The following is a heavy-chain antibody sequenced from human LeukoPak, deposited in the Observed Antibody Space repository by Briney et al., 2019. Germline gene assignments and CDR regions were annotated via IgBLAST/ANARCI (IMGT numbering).Heavy chain of an antibody. CDR1: GGSVSSGSYY. Sequence: SETLSLTCTVSGGSVSSGSYYWSWIRQPPGKGLEWIGYIYYSGSTNYNPSLKSRVTISVDTSKNQFSLKLSSVTAADTAVYYCARHLGDFWSGPQFDYWGQGTLVTVSS. CDR3: ARHLGDFWSGPQFDY. D-gene: IGHD3-3*01. J-gene: IGHJ4*02. CDR2: IYYSGST. V-gene: IGHV4-61*01.